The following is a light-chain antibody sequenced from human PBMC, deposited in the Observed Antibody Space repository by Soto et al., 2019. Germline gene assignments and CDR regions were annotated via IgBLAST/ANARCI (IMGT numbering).Light chain of an antibody. V-gene: IGKV3-15*01. CDR2: GAS. J-gene: IGKJ1*01. CDR3: QQYNNWPTWT. CDR1: QSVSSN. Sequence: EIVMTQSPATLSVSPGERATLSCRASQSVSSNLAWYQQNPGHAPRLLIYGASTRATGIPARFSGSGSGTEFTLTISSLQSEDFAVYYCQQYNNWPTWTFGQGTKVDIK.